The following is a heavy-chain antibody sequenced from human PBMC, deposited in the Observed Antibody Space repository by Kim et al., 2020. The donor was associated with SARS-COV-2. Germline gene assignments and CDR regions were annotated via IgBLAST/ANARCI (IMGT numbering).Heavy chain of an antibody. CDR3: ASPWAYYYDSSGYYDAFDI. V-gene: IGHV3-23*01. CDR2: ISGSGGST. D-gene: IGHD3-22*01. CDR1: GFTFSSYA. Sequence: GGSLRLSCAASGFTFSSYAMSWVRQAPGKGLEWVSAISGSGGSTYYADSVKGRFTISRDNSKNTLYLQMNSLRAEDTAVYYCASPWAYYYDSSGYYDAFDIWGQGTMVTVSS. J-gene: IGHJ3*02.